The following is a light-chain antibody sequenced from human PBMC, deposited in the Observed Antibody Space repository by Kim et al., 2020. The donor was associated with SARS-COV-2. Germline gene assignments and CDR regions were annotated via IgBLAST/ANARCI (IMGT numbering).Light chain of an antibody. J-gene: IGLJ3*02. CDR1: HSDLAAYNF. CDR3: TSYTFSSTWV. Sequence: GQSFTISCTGGHSDLAAYNFVSWYQQHPGKVPKLIIYDVTERPSGVSDRFSGSKSGNTASLTISGLQPEDEADYHCTSYTFSSTWVFGGGTQLTVL. CDR2: DVT. V-gene: IGLV2-14*03.